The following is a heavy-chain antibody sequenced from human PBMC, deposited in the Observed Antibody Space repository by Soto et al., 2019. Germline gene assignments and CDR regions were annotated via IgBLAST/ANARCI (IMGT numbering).Heavy chain of an antibody. Sequence: SVKVSCKASGGAFSSYTISWVRQAPGQGLEWMGRIIPILGIANYAQKFQGRVTITADKSTSTAYMELSSLRSKDMALYACARDRGLSDILDAFDIWGQGTMVTVSS. CDR3: ARDRGLSDILDAFDI. CDR1: GGAFSSYT. J-gene: IGHJ3*02. V-gene: IGHV1-69*04. CDR2: IIPILGIA. D-gene: IGHD2-21*01.